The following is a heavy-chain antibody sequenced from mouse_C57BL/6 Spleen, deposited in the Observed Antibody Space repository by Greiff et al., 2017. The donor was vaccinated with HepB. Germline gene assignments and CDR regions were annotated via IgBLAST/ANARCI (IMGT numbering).Heavy chain of an antibody. Sequence: QVQLQQPGTELVKPGASVKLSCKASGYTFTSYWMHWVKQRPGQGLEWIGNINPSNGGTNYNEKFKSKATLTVDKSSSTAYMQLISLTSEDSAVYYCARKGHYDYAFDYWGQGTTLTVSS. V-gene: IGHV1-53*01. D-gene: IGHD2-4*01. CDR1: GYTFTSYW. CDR3: ARKGHYDYAFDY. J-gene: IGHJ2*01. CDR2: INPSNGGT.